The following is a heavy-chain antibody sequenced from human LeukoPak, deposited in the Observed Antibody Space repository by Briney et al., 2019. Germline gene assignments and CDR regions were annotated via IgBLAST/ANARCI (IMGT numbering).Heavy chain of an antibody. CDR1: GFTFSTYA. CDR3: ARIGLTTSNFDD. J-gene: IGHJ4*02. CDR2: ISANGAGA. V-gene: IGHV3-23*01. Sequence: AGGSLRLSCAPSGFTFSTYAMGWVRQAPGKGLEWVSSISANGAGAYYADSVKGRATISRDNSKNMLYLQMNSLRADDTAIYYCARIGLTTSNFDDWGQGTLVTVSS. D-gene: IGHD3-3*01.